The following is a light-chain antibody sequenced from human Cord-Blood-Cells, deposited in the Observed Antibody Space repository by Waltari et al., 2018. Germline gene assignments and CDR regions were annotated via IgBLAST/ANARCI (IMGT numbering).Light chain of an antibody. CDR1: SHDVGAYNY. V-gene: IGLV2-14*01. CDR2: DVS. Sequence: QSALTQPASASGSPGQSITISCTGTSHDVGAYNYVSWYQQHPGKAPKLMIYDVSHRPSGVSNRFSGSKSGNTASLTISGLQAEDEADYYCSSYTSSSTYVFGTGTKVTVL. J-gene: IGLJ1*01. CDR3: SSYTSSSTYV.